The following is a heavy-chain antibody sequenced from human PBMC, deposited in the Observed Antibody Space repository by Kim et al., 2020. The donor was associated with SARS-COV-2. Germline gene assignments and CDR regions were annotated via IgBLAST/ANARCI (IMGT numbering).Heavy chain of an antibody. V-gene: IGHV4-59*13. CDR3: AREVEGSTSSWYVDY. D-gene: IGHD6-13*01. Sequence: SETLSLTCTVSGGSISSYYWSWIRQPPGKGLEWIGYIYYSGSTNYNPSLKSRVTISVDTSNNQFSLKLSSVTAADTAVYYCAREVEGSTSSWYVDYWGQGTLVTVSS. CDR2: IYYSGST. J-gene: IGHJ4*02. CDR1: GGSISSYY.